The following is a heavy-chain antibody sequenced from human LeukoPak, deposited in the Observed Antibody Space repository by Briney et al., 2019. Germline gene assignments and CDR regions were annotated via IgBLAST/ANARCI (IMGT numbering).Heavy chain of an antibody. CDR2: IIPIFGTA. CDR3: ARANDFWSGYNFDY. V-gene: IGHV1-69*05. D-gene: IGHD3-3*01. CDR1: GGTFSSYA. Sequence: ASVKVSCKASGGTFSSYAISWVRHAPGQGLEWMGGIIPIFGTANYAQKFQGRVTITTDESTSTAYMELSSLRSEDTAVYYCARANDFWSGYNFDYWGQGTLVTVSS. J-gene: IGHJ4*02.